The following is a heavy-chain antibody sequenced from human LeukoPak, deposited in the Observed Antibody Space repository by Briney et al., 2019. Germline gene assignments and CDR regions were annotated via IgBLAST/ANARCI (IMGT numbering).Heavy chain of an antibody. V-gene: IGHV4-61*02. CDR1: GGSITSGSYY. Sequence: SETLSLTCTVSGGSITSGSYYWSWIRQPAGKGLEWIGRIYTGGTSNHNPSLQSRVTISVDTSKNQFSLKLSSVTAADTAVYYCARVHCTNGVCSDFDYWGQGTLVTVSS. CDR2: IYTGGTS. CDR3: ARVHCTNGVCSDFDY. J-gene: IGHJ4*02. D-gene: IGHD2-8*01.